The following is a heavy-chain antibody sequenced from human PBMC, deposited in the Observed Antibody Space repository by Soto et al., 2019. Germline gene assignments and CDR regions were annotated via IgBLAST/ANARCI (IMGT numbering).Heavy chain of an antibody. V-gene: IGHV4-4*07. CDR2: FSLSGTT. J-gene: IGHJ4*02. CDR3: ARGMTPPGAPAWYYFDS. D-gene: IGHD2-8*02. Sequence: SETLSLTCTVSGASITGSSYWSWIRQPAGKGLEWIGRFSLSGTTSYNPSLRSRVTMSADVSKSQFSLRLTSVTAADTALYYCARGMTPPGAPAWYYFDSWGQGTLVTVSS. CDR1: GASITGSSY.